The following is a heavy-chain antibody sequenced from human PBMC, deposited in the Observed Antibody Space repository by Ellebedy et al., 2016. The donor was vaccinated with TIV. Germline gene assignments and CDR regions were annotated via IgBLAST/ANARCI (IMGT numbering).Heavy chain of an antibody. J-gene: IGHJ5*02. CDR2: MNPNSGNT. CDR3: ARGQEVLLWFGENNWFDP. Sequence: ASVKVSXXASGYTFTSYDINWVRQATGQGLEWMGWMNPNSGNTGYAQKFQGRVTMTRNTSISTAYMELSSLRSEDTAVYYCARGQEVLLWFGENNWFDPWGQGTLVTVSS. V-gene: IGHV1-8*01. CDR1: GYTFTSYD. D-gene: IGHD3-10*01.